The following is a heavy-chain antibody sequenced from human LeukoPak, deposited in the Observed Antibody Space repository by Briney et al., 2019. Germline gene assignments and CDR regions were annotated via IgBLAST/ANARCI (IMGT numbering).Heavy chain of an antibody. CDR1: GGSISSYY. D-gene: IGHD6-19*01. J-gene: IGHJ4*02. V-gene: IGHV4-4*09. CDR2: IYTSGST. Sequence: SETLSLTCTVSGGSISSYYWSWIRQPPGKGLEWIGYIYTSGSTNYNPSLKSRVTISVDTSKNQFCLKLSSVTAADTAVYYCARPGSGWHYFDYWGQGTLVTVSS. CDR3: ARPGSGWHYFDY.